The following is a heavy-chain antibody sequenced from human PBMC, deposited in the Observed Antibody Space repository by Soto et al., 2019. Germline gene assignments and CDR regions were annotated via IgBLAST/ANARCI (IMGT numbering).Heavy chain of an antibody. CDR2: INHSGST. CDR3: ARDHHVVWYDP. J-gene: IGHJ5*02. CDR1: GGSLSHYY. V-gene: IGHV4-34*01. D-gene: IGHD2-15*01. Sequence: SETLSLTCAVYGGSLSHYYWSWIRQPPGKGLEWIGEINHSGSTNYNPSLKSRVTISVDTSKNQFSLKLSSVTAADTAVYYWARDHHVVWYDPWRRGTLVTV.